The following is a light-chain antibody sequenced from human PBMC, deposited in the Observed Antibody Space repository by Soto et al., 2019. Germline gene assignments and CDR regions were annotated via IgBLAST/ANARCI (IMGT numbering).Light chain of an antibody. V-gene: IGKV1-5*03. CDR3: QKYDSSST. CDR2: KAS. Sequence: DIQMTQSPSTLSASVGDRVTITCRASQNIRSWLAWYQQKPGKAPRLLIYKASSVESGVTSRFSGSGSGKEFNLTISSLQPDDSATYYCQKYDSSSTFGGGTKVEIK. CDR1: QNIRSW. J-gene: IGKJ4*02.